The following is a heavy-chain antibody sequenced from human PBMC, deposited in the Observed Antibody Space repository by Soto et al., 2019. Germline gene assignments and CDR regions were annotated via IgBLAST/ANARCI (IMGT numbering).Heavy chain of an antibody. D-gene: IGHD3-22*01. Sequence: HPGGSLRLSCSASGLTFSNYAMHWVRQAPGKGLEYVSAISSDGSTTYYADSVKGRFTISRDNSKNTLYLQMNSLRAEDTAVYYCAKSPGMYYYDSSGYYHYDYWGQGTLVTVSS. CDR1: GLTFSNYA. CDR2: ISSDGSTT. CDR3: AKSPGMYYYDSSGYYHYDY. V-gene: IGHV3-64*04. J-gene: IGHJ4*02.